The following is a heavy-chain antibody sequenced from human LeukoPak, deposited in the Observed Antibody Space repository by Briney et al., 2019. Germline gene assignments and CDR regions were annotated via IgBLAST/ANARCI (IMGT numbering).Heavy chain of an antibody. D-gene: IGHD2-2*01. Sequence: SETLSLTCAVYGGSFSGYYWSWIRQPPGKGLEWIGEINHSGSTNYNPSLKSRVTISVDTSKNQFSLKLSSVTAADTAVYYCARGRGPRFIVVVPAAHFDYWGQGTLVTVSS. V-gene: IGHV4-34*01. J-gene: IGHJ4*02. CDR2: INHSGST. CDR3: ARGRGPRFIVVVPAAHFDY. CDR1: GGSFSGYY.